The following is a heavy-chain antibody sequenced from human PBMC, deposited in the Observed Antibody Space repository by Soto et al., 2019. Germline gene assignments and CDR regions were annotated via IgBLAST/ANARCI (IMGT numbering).Heavy chain of an antibody. CDR1: GFTFSRYW. CDR2: IKQDGSEK. Sequence: PGWSLRLSCAASGFTFSRYWMTLVRQAPGKGLEWVANIKQDGSEKHYVDSVKGRFTISRDNAENSLYLQMNSLRAEDTALYYCARMGDTSGYSRGRAEYWGKGTLVTVSS. D-gene: IGHD3-22*01. CDR3: ARMGDTSGYSRGRAEY. V-gene: IGHV3-7*03. J-gene: IGHJ4*02.